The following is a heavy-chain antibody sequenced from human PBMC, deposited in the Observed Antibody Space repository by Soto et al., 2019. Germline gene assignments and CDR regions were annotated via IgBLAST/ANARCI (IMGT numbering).Heavy chain of an antibody. V-gene: IGHV6-1*01. CDR1: GDSVSSNSAA. CDR2: TYYRSTWSN. CDR3: ARQIAATGTASTFDY. J-gene: IGHJ4*02. D-gene: IGHD6-13*01. Sequence: QVQLQQSGPGLVKPSQTLSLTCAISGDSVSSNSAAWTWIRQSPSRGLEWLGRTYYRSTWSNDYAISVKSRITINADTSNNQFSLHLNSVTPEDTAVYYCARQIAATGTASTFDYWGQGTLVTVSS.